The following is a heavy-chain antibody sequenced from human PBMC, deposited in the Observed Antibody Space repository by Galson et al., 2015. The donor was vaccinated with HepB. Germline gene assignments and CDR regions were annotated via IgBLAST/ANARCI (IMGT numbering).Heavy chain of an antibody. D-gene: IGHD6-6*01. V-gene: IGHV5-10-1*01. CDR2: IDPSDSYI. J-gene: IGHJ4*02. Sequence: QSGAEVKKPGGSLRISCKGSGYSFTSYWISWVRQMPGKGLEWMGRIDPSDSYINYSPSFQGHVTISADKSISTAYLQWSSLKASDTAMYYCARHRSLYSSSSPFDYWGQGTLVTVSS. CDR3: ARHRSLYSSSSPFDY. CDR1: GYSFTSYW.